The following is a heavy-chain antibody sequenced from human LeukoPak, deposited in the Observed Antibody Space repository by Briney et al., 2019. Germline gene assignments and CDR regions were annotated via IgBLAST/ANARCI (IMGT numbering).Heavy chain of an antibody. CDR3: ARAYSSSWYMNWFDP. CDR1: GGSFSGYY. CDR2: INHSGST. Sequence: SETLSLTCAVYGGSFSGYYWSWIRQPPGKGLEWIGEINHSGSTNYNPSLKSRVTISVDTSKNQFSLKLSSVTAADTAVYYCARAYSSSWYMNWFDPWGQGTLVTVSS. V-gene: IGHV4-34*01. D-gene: IGHD6-13*01. J-gene: IGHJ5*02.